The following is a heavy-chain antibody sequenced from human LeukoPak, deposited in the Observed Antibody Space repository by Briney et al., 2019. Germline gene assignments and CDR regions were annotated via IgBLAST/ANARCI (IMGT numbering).Heavy chain of an antibody. CDR3: AKDIGYDFWSGYPRYGMDV. V-gene: IGHV3-74*01. J-gene: IGHJ6*02. D-gene: IGHD3-3*01. Sequence: GGSLRLSCAASGFTFSSYWMYWVRQAPGKGLVWVSLINSDESIKTYADSVKGRFTISRDNSKNSMYLQMNSLRTEDTALYYCAKDIGYDFWSGYPRYGMDVWGQGTMVTVSS. CDR1: GFTFSSYW. CDR2: INSDESIK.